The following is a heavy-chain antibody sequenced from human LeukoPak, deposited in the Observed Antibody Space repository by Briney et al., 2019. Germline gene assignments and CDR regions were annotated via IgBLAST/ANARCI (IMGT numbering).Heavy chain of an antibody. D-gene: IGHD5/OR15-5a*01. Sequence: GGSLRLSCAASGFTFSTYTMNWVRLAPGKGLEWVSSISSSSRYIYYADSVKGRFTISRDNAKNLLYLQMNSLRAEDAAVYYCARGPSTPFDYWGQGTLVTVSS. CDR2: ISSSSRYI. CDR3: ARGPSTPFDY. CDR1: GFTFSTYT. J-gene: IGHJ4*02. V-gene: IGHV3-21*01.